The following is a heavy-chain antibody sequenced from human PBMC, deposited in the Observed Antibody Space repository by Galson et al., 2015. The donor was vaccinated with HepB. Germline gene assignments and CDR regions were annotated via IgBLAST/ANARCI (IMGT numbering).Heavy chain of an antibody. Sequence: SLRLSCAASGFTFSNAWMSWVRQAPGKGLEWVSSISSSSSYIYYADSVKGRFTISRDNAKNSLYLQMNSLRAEDTAVYYCARDPRRRVAARPDWFDPWGQGTLVTVSS. CDR1: GFTFSNAW. D-gene: IGHD6-6*01. CDR2: ISSSSSYI. CDR3: ARDPRRRVAARPDWFDP. V-gene: IGHV3-21*01. J-gene: IGHJ5*02.